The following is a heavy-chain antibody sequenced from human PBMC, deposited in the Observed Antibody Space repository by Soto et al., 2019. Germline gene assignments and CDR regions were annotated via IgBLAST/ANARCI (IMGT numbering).Heavy chain of an antibody. V-gene: IGHV4-4*02. CDR3: ARSSAYHRAHDY. D-gene: IGHD3-16*01. CDR2: MYHDGST. J-gene: IGHJ4*02. Sequence: QVQLQESGPGLVKPSGTLSLSCAVSGDSVSNTDDWWSWVRQSPGRGLEWIGEMYHDGSTHYYPPLRSRVSISIDKSKNQFSLNLRSVTAADTAIYYCARSSAYHRAHDYWGQGTLVTVSS. CDR1: GDSVSNTDDW.